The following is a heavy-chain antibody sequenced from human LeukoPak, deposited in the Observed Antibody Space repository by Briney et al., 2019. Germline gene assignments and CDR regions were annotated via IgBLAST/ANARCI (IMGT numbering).Heavy chain of an antibody. V-gene: IGHV3-48*03. Sequence: GGSLRLSCAASGFTFSSYEMNWVRQVPGKGLEWVSYISSSGSTIYYADSVKGRFTISRENAKNSLYLQMNSLRAGDTAVYYCARAQTSSGYDSLDYWGQGTLVTVSS. CDR3: ARAQTSSGYDSLDY. CDR1: GFTFSSYE. D-gene: IGHD5-12*01. CDR2: ISSSGSTI. J-gene: IGHJ4*02.